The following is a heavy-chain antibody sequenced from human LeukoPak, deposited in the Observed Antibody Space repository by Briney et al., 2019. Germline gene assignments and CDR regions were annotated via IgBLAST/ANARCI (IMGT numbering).Heavy chain of an antibody. V-gene: IGHV3-7*01. J-gene: IGHJ3*02. Sequence: GGSLRLSCAASGFNFSSHWMSWVRQAPGKGLEWVANIGQDGTEKNYVDSVKGRFTISRDNAKNSLYLQMSSLRAEDAAVYHCARGYCSGTSCFGAFDMWGQGTMVPVSS. CDR2: IGQDGTEK. CDR1: GFNFSSHW. D-gene: IGHD2-2*01. CDR3: ARGYCSGTSCFGAFDM.